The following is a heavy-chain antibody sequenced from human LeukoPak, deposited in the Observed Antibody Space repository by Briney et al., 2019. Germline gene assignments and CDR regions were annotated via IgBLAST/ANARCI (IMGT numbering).Heavy chain of an antibody. CDR1: GGSFSGYY. CDR3: ARRVGKHAFDI. CDR2: INHSGST. J-gene: IGHJ3*02. Sequence: PSETLSLTCAVYGGSFSGYYWSWIRQPPGKGLEWIGEINHSGSTNYNPSLKSRVTISVDTSKNQFSLKLSSVTAADTAVYYCARRVGKHAFDIWGQGTMVTVSS. D-gene: IGHD2-15*01. V-gene: IGHV4-34*01.